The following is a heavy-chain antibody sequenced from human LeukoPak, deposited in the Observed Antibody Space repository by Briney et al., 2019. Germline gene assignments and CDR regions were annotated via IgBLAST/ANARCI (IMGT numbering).Heavy chain of an antibody. CDR1: GYTFTSYY. V-gene: IGHV1-46*01. CDR2: INPSGGST. J-gene: IGHJ6*02. Sequence: ASVKVSCKASGYTFTSYYIHWVRQAPGQGLEWMGIINPSGGSTTYAQKFQGRVTMTEDTSTDTAYMELSSLRSEDTAVYHCATSIAAAFRIYYGMDVWGQGTTVTVSS. D-gene: IGHD6-13*01. CDR3: ATSIAAAFRIYYGMDV.